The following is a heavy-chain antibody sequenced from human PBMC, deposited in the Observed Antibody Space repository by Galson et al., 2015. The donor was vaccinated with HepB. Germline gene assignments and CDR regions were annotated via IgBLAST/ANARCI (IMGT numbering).Heavy chain of an antibody. Sequence: PALVKPTQTLTLTCTFSGFSLSTSGVGVGWVRQPPGKALEWLALIYWNDDKRYSPSLKSRLTITKDTSKNQVVLTMTNMDPVDTATYYCAHKSVVTMVRAYYFDYWGQGTLVTVSS. CDR1: GFSLSTSGVG. CDR2: IYWNDDK. V-gene: IGHV2-5*01. CDR3: AHKSVVTMVRAYYFDY. D-gene: IGHD3-10*01. J-gene: IGHJ4*02.